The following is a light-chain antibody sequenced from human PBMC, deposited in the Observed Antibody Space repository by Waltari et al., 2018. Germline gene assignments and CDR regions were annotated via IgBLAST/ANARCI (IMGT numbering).Light chain of an antibody. CDR3: HQYGDSPWT. CDR2: GAY. V-gene: IGKV3-20*01. Sequence: DIVLTQSPATLPLSPGERATLSCRASESVSSSDLAWFQQRPGQAPRLLMYGAYNRATGIPDRFSGSGSGTDFTLTINKLEPEDVAVYYCHQYGDSPWTFGQGTKVEIK. J-gene: IGKJ1*01. CDR1: ESVSSSD.